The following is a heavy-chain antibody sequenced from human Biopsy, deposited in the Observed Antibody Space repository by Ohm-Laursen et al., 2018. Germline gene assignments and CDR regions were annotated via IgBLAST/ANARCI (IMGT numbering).Heavy chain of an antibody. D-gene: IGHD3-22*01. J-gene: IGHJ2*01. CDR3: ARDRGYHSDRTVPGYFDL. V-gene: IGHV4-59*01. CDR2: VYYTGST. Sequence: SETLSLTCSVSGGSISSSYWSWIRQPPGKGLQWIGYVYYTGSTDYNPSLQSRVTISVDTSKNHFSLRLRSVTPADTAIYYCARDRGYHSDRTVPGYFDLWGRGTLVTVSS. CDR1: GGSISSSY.